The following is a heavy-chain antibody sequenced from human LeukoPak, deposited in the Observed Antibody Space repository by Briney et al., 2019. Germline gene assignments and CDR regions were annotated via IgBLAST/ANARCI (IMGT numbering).Heavy chain of an antibody. V-gene: IGHV4-34*01. J-gene: IGHJ5*02. D-gene: IGHD3-16*02. Sequence: PSETLSLTCAGYGGSFSGYYWSWIRQPPGKGLEWIGEINHSGSTNYNPSLKSRVTISVDTSKNQFSLKLSSVTAADTAVYYCASRFWGSYRYRDKNWFDPWGQGTLVTVSS. CDR2: INHSGST. CDR3: ASRFWGSYRYRDKNWFDP. CDR1: GGSFSGYY.